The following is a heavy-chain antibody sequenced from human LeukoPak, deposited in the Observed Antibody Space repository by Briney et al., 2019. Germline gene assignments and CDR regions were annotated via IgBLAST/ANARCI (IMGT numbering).Heavy chain of an antibody. CDR2: INHSGST. CDR3: ARRNLWLHAFDI. CDR1: GGSFSGYY. D-gene: IGHD5-18*01. Sequence: PSETLSLTCIVSGGSFSGYYWSWIRQPPGKGLEWIGEINHSGSTNYNPSLKSRVTISVDTSKNQFSLKLSSVTAADTAVYYCARRNLWLHAFDIWGQGTMVTVSS. J-gene: IGHJ3*02. V-gene: IGHV4-34*01.